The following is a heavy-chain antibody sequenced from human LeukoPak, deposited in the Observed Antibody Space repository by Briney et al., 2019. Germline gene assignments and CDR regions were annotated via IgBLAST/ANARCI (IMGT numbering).Heavy chain of an antibody. V-gene: IGHV3-7*03. CDR1: GFTFSSYW. CDR2: IKQDGSEK. J-gene: IGHJ4*02. D-gene: IGHD1-26*01. Sequence: GGSLRLSCAASGFTFSSYWMSWVRQAPGKGLEWVANIKQDGSEKYYVDSVKGRFTISRDNAKNSLHLQMNSLRAEDTAVYYCARSRSGSYFDYWGQGTLVTVSS. CDR3: ARSRSGSYFDY.